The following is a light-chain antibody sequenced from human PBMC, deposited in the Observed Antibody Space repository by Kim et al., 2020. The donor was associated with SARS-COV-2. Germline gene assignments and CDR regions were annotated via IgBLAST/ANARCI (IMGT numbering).Light chain of an antibody. Sequence: SYELTQPPSVSVSPGQTASITCSGDKWGDKYACWYQQKPGQSPVLVIYQDSKRPSGIPERFSGSNSGNTATLTISGTQAMDEADYYCQAWDSSLVVFGGGTKLTVL. CDR1: KWGDKY. CDR2: QDS. J-gene: IGLJ2*01. V-gene: IGLV3-1*01. CDR3: QAWDSSLVV.